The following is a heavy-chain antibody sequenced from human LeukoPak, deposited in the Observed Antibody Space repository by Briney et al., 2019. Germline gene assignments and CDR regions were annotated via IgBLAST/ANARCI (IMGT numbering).Heavy chain of an antibody. V-gene: IGHV1-69*01. Sequence: SVKVSCKASGGTFSSHDISWVRQAPGQGLEWMGVIIPLFGTTNHAQKFQGRVTITADESTSTAYMELSSLTSEDTALYYCARGLAGVRGVIIPPYFDYWGQGTLVTVSS. CDR1: GGTFSSHD. CDR2: IIPLFGTT. D-gene: IGHD3-10*01. CDR3: ARGLAGVRGVIIPPYFDY. J-gene: IGHJ4*02.